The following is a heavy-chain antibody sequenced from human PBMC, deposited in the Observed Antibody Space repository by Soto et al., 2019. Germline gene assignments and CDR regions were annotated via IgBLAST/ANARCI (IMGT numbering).Heavy chain of an antibody. J-gene: IGHJ6*02. V-gene: IGHV1-58*01. CDR2: IVVGSGNT. Sequence: SVKVSCKASGFTFTSSAVQWVRQARGQRLEWIGWIVVGSGNTNYAQKFQERVTITRDMSTSTAYMELSSLRSEDTAVYYCAPPALEYYGMDVWGQGTTVTVSS. CDR3: APPALEYYGMDV. CDR1: GFTFTSSA.